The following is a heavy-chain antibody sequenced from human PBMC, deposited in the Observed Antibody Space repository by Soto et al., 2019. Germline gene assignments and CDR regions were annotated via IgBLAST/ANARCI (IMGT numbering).Heavy chain of an antibody. CDR2: ISAYNGNT. J-gene: IGHJ6*02. V-gene: IGHV1-18*01. Sequence: QVQLVQSGAEVKKPGASVKVSCKASGYTFTSYGISWVRQAPGQGLEWMGWISAYNGNTNYAQKLQGRVTMTTDTSTSTAYMELRSRRSEDTAVYYCARDLGRWLSYDYYYGMDVWGQGTTVTVSS. CDR1: GYTFTSYG. CDR3: ARDLGRWLSYDYYYGMDV. D-gene: IGHD4-17*01.